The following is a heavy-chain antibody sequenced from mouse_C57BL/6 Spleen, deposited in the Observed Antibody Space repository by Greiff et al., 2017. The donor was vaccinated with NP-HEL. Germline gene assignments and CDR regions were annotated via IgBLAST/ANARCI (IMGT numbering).Heavy chain of an antibody. CDR1: GYTFTSYG. CDR2: IYPRSGNT. J-gene: IGHJ1*03. D-gene: IGHD2-1*01. Sequence: QVQLQQSGAELARPGASVKLSCKASGYTFTSYGISWVKQRTGQGLEWIGEIYPRSGNTYYNEKFKGKATLTADKSSSTAYMELRSLTSEDSAVYFCARVGNYLYFDVWGTGTTVTVSS. CDR3: ARVGNYLYFDV. V-gene: IGHV1-81*01.